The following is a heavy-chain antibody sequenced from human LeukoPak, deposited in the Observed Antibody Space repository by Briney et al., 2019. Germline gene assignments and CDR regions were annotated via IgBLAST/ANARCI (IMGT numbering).Heavy chain of an antibody. V-gene: IGHV3-33*01. CDR1: GFSFSSYG. D-gene: IGHD2/OR15-2a*01. J-gene: IGHJ4*02. Sequence: AGGSLRLSCTASGFSFSSYGMHWVRQAPGKGLEWVAVIWYNGSIKYNADSVKGRFTISRDNSKNTLYLQMNSPRAEDTAVYYCARDKEDPSKYFDYWGQGTLVTVSS. CDR2: IWYNGSIK. CDR3: ARDKEDPSKYFDY.